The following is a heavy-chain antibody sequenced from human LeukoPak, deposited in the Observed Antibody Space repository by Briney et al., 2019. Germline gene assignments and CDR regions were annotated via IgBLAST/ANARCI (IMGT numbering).Heavy chain of an antibody. D-gene: IGHD1-14*01. CDR2: IYSGGST. Sequence: PGGSLSLSCAASGFTFSSYAMSWVRQAPGKGLEWVSVIYSGGSTYYADSVKGRFTISRDNSKNTLYLQMNSLRAEDTAVYYCARDNGPGFDYWGQGTLVTVSS. J-gene: IGHJ4*02. CDR3: ARDNGPGFDY. V-gene: IGHV3-53*01. CDR1: GFTFSSYA.